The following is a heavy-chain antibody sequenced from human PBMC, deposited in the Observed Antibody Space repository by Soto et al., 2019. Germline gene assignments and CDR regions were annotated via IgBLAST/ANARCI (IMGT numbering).Heavy chain of an antibody. J-gene: IGHJ2*01. V-gene: IGHV3-30-3*01. Sequence: QVQLVESGGGVVQPGRSLRLSCAASGFTFSSYAMHWVRQAPGKGLEWVAVISYDGSNKYYADSVKGRFTISRDNSKNTLYLQMNSLRAEDTAVYYCARGVTPRSFFDLWGRGTLVTVSS. D-gene: IGHD2-15*01. CDR1: GFTFSSYA. CDR2: ISYDGSNK. CDR3: ARGVTPRSFFDL.